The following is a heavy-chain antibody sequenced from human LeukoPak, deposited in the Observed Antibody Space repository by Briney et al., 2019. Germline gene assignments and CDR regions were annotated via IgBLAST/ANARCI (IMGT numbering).Heavy chain of an antibody. V-gene: IGHV3-9*01. CDR1: GFTFDDYA. Sequence: PGGSLRLSCAASGFTFDDYAMHWVRQAPGKGLEWVSGISWNSGSIGYADSVKGRFTISRDNAKNSLCLQMNSLRAEDTAVYYCAGGAGINYYYGMDVWGKGTTVTVSS. CDR2: ISWNSGSI. J-gene: IGHJ6*04. CDR3: AGGAGINYYYGMDV. D-gene: IGHD6-19*01.